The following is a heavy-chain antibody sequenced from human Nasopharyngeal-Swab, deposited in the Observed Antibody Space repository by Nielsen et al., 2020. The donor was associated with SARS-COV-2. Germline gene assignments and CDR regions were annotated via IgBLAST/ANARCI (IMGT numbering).Heavy chain of an antibody. V-gene: IGHV3-23*01. J-gene: IGHJ1*01. D-gene: IGHD4-17*01. CDR3: ARGSLTTDYGDYSYFQH. Sequence: WIRQPPGKGLDWVSSISGSGVTYHADSVKGRYNISRDISKSTLYLQMNSLRAEDTAVYYCARGSLTTDYGDYSYFQHWGQGTLVTVSS. CDR2: ISGSGVT.